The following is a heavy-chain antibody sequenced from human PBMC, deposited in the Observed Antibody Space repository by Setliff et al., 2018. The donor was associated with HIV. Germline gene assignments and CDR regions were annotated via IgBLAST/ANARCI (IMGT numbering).Heavy chain of an antibody. CDR3: AREMQQHLVFDY. Sequence: GGSLRLSCTASGFTFRDYSMNWVRQAPGKGLEWVANIKQDGSEKNYVDSVKGRFSISRDNAKKSLYLQMNSLRVEDTAVYYCAREMQQHLVFDYWGQGALVTVSS. J-gene: IGHJ4*02. V-gene: IGHV3-7*03. CDR1: GFTFRDYS. CDR2: IKQDGSEK. D-gene: IGHD6-13*01.